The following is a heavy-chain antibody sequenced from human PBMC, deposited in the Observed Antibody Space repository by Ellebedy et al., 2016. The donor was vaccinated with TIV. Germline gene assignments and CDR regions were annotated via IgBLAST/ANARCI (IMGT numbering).Heavy chain of an antibody. CDR2: IYYSGST. D-gene: IGHD6-19*01. V-gene: IGHV4-39*07. Sequence: SETLSLXCTVSGGSISTSSSYWGWIRQPPGKGLEWIGSIYYSGSTYYNPSLKSRVSISVDMSKNQFSLKLFSVTAADTAVYYCAREAVAAAKDAYDMWGQGKRVTVS. J-gene: IGHJ3*02. CDR1: GGSISTSSSY. CDR3: AREAVAAAKDAYDM.